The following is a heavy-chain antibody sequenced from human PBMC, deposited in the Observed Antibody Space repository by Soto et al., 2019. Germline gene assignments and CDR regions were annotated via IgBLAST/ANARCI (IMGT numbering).Heavy chain of an antibody. Sequence: EVQLVESGGGLVQPGGSVRLSCAASGFTLSGYWMHWVRQVPGKGLVWVSRVNSDGSMTAYADSVKGRFTISRDNAKNTLDLQMNSLKADDTAVYYCARGKDQRNTQTYSYFDSWGQGTQVAVSS. CDR1: GFTLSGYW. V-gene: IGHV3-74*01. J-gene: IGHJ4*02. CDR3: ARGKDQRNTQTYSYFDS. CDR2: VNSDGSMT. D-gene: IGHD5-18*01.